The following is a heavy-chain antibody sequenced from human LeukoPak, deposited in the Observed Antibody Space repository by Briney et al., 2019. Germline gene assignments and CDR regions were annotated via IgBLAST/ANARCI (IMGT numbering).Heavy chain of an antibody. Sequence: WGSLRLSCAASGFTFSSYWMSWVRQAPGKGLEWVANIKQDGSEKYYVDSVKGRFTISRDNAKNSLYLQMNSLRAEDTAVYYCARDTCGYTPLGDYWGQGTLVTVSS. CDR1: GFTFSSYW. J-gene: IGHJ4*02. D-gene: IGHD5-12*01. CDR2: IKQDGSEK. CDR3: ARDTCGYTPLGDY. V-gene: IGHV3-7*01.